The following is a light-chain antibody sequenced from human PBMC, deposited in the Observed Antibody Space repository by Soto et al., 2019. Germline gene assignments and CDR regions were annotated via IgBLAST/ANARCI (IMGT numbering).Light chain of an antibody. J-gene: IGLJ3*02. Sequence: QSVLTQPRSVSGSPGQSDTISCAGTSRDVGGYNYVSWYQEHPGKAPKLIIYDVTKRPSGVPDRFSGSKSGGTASLTISGLQAEDEADYYCCSYAGRYSWVFGGGTKLTVL. V-gene: IGLV2-11*01. CDR2: DVT. CDR1: SRDVGGYNY. CDR3: CSYAGRYSWV.